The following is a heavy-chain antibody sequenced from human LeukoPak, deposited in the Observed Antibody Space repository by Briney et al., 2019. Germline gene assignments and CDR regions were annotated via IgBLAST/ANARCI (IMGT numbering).Heavy chain of an antibody. CDR3: AKASSSWYRPGWFDP. CDR1: GFTFSDYY. CDR2: ISGSGGST. Sequence: GGSLRLSCAASGFTFSDYYMSWIRQAPGKGLEWVSAISGSGGSTYYADSVKGRFTISRDNSKNTLYLQMNSLRAEDTAVYYCAKASSSWYRPGWFDPWGQGTLVTVSS. D-gene: IGHD6-13*01. V-gene: IGHV3-23*01. J-gene: IGHJ5*02.